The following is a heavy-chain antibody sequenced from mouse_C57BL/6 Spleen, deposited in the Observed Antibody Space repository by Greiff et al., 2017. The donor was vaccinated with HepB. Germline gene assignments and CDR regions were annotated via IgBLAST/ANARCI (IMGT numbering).Heavy chain of an antibody. V-gene: IGHV14-3*01. J-gene: IGHJ4*01. CDR3: AGYGNRFFYYAMDY. CDR2: IDPANGNT. D-gene: IGHD2-1*01. CDR1: GFNIKNTY. Sequence: EVQRVESVAELVRPGASVKLSCTASGFNIKNTYMHWVKQRPEQGLEWIGRIDPANGNTKYAPKFQGKATITADTSSNTAYLQLSSLTSEDTAIYYCAGYGNRFFYYAMDYWGQGTSVTVSS.